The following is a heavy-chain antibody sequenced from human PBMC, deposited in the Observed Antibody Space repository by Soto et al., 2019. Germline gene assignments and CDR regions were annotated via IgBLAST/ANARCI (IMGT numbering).Heavy chain of an antibody. CDR3: ARSLVVPAAISLWSDP. CDR1: GGSISSYY. D-gene: IGHD2-2*01. CDR2: IYYSGST. J-gene: IGHJ5*02. Sequence: PSETLSLTCTVSGGSISSYYWSWIRQPPGKGLEWIGYIYYSGSTNYNPSLKSRVTISVDTSKNQFSLKLSSVTAADTAVYYCARSLVVPAAISLWSDPWGQGTLVTVSS. V-gene: IGHV4-59*08.